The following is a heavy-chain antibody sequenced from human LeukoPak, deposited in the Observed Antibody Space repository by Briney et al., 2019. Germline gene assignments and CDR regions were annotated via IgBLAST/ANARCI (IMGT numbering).Heavy chain of an antibody. CDR1: GGSISNYY. V-gene: IGHV4-59*12. CDR3: ARDSSARYSSSWYVVGDFDY. J-gene: IGHJ4*02. D-gene: IGHD6-13*01. Sequence: PSETLSLTCTVSGGSISNYYWSWIRQPPGKGLEWIGYIYYSGSTKYNPSLKSRVTISVDTSKNQFSLRMNSLTAADTAVYYCARDSSARYSSSWYVVGDFDYWGQGTPVTVSS. CDR2: IYYSGST.